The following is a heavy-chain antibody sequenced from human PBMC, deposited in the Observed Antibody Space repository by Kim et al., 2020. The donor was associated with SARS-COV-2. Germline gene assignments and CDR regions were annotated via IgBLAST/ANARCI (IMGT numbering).Heavy chain of an antibody. CDR1: GFTFSSYA. J-gene: IGHJ4*02. V-gene: IGHV3-23*01. CDR3: AKDLGGRWLRSPALDY. CDR2: ISGSGGST. Sequence: GGSLRLSCAASGFTFSSYAMSWVRQAPGKGLEWVSAISGSGGSTYYADSVKGRFTISRDNSKNTLYLQMNSLRAEDTAVYYCAKDLGGRWLRSPALDYWGQGTLVTVSS. D-gene: IGHD5-12*01.